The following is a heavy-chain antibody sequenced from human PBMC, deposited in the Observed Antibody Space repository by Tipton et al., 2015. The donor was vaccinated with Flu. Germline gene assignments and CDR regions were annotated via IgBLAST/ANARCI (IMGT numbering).Heavy chain of an antibody. D-gene: IGHD3-10*02. V-gene: IGHV4-39*01. CDR1: GDSIRSSTYY. J-gene: IGHJ4*02. CDR3: ARLSYYDVDLKNFYFDY. Sequence: TLSLTCSVSGDSIRSSTYYWGWIRQPPGKGLEWIGNIDYSGSTFYNPSLKSRVTISVDTSKSQFSLKLRSVTAADTAVYYCARLSYYDVDLKNFYFDYWGQGALVTVSS. CDR2: IDYSGST.